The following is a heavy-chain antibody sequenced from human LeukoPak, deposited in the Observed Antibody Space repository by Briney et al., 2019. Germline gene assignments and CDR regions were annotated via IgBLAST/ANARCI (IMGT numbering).Heavy chain of an antibody. Sequence: GRSLRLSCAASGFTFDPYAMHWVRQAPGKGVEGVSGISWNSGSIGYADSVKGGFTISRDNAKKSLYLLMNSLRSEDMALYYCARARIGDSSGYYTDSFNIWGQGTMVTVSS. J-gene: IGHJ3*02. CDR3: ARARIGDSSGYYTDSFNI. CDR2: ISWNSGSI. D-gene: IGHD3-22*01. V-gene: IGHV3-9*03. CDR1: GFTFDPYA.